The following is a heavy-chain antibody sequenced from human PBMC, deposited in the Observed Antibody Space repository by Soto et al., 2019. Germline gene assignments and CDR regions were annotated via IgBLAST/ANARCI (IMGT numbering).Heavy chain of an antibody. D-gene: IGHD3-3*01. CDR3: ATLITILGEAVSGPPYH. V-gene: IGHV1-24*01. CDR2: FDPEDGET. Sequence: QVQLVQSGAEVKKPGASVKVSCKVSGYTLTELSMPWVRQAPGKGLEWMGGFDPEDGETIYAQKFQGRVTMTEDTATDTVYMELSSLRSEDTALYYCATLITILGEAVSGPPYHWVQGTLVTVSS. CDR1: GYTLTELS. J-gene: IGHJ5*02.